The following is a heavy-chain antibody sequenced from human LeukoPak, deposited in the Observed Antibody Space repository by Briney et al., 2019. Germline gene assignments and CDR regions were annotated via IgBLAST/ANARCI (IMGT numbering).Heavy chain of an antibody. V-gene: IGHV3-21*01. J-gene: IGHJ4*02. D-gene: IGHD2-2*01. CDR2: ISSSSSYI. CDR3: ARDATTAVVVPAASYYFDY. Sequence: KAGGSLRLSCAASGFTFSSYSMNWVRQAPGKGLEWVSSISSSSSYIYYADSVKGRFTISRDNAKNSLYLQMNSLRAEDTAVYYCARDATTAVVVPAASYYFDYWGQGTLVTVSS. CDR1: GFTFSSYS.